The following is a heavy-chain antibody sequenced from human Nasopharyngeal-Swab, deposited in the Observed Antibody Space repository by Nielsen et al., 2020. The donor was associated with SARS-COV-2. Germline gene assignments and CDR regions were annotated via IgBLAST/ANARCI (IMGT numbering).Heavy chain of an antibody. CDR3: ARVVRIRFLEWSRYYGMDV. V-gene: IGHV4-4*02. CDR1: GGSISSSNW. D-gene: IGHD3-3*01. J-gene: IGHJ6*02. Sequence: SETLSLTCAVSGGSISSSNWWSWVRQPPGKGLEWIGEIYHSGSTNYNPSLKSRVTISVDKSKNQFSLKLGSVTAADTAVYYCARVVRIRFLEWSRYYGMDVWGQGTTVTVSS. CDR2: IYHSGST.